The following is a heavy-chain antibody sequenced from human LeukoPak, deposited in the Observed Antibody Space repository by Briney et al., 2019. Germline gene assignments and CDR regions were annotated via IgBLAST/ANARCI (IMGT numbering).Heavy chain of an antibody. D-gene: IGHD6-6*01. CDR1: GGSISSGGYY. CDR2: IYYSGST. J-gene: IGHJ4*02. V-gene: IGHV4-61*08. CDR3: ARASSYAGHLGW. Sequence: SETLSLTCTVSGGSISSGGYYWSWIRQPPGKGLEWIGYIYYSGSTNYNPSLKSRVTISLDTSKNQFSLNLMSVTAADTAVYYCARASSYAGHLGWWGQGTLVTVSS.